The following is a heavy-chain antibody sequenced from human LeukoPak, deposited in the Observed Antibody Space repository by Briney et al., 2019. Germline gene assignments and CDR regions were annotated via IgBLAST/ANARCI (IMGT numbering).Heavy chain of an antibody. Sequence: GGSLRLSCSASGFTFNTYWMSWIRQAPGKGLEWVSYISSSGSTIYYADSVKGRFTISRDNAKNSLYLRMNSLRAEDTAVYYCARESYYDSSGYQAYWGQGTLVTVSS. CDR2: ISSSGSTI. D-gene: IGHD3-22*01. CDR1: GFTFNTYW. J-gene: IGHJ4*02. V-gene: IGHV3-11*01. CDR3: ARESYYDSSGYQAY.